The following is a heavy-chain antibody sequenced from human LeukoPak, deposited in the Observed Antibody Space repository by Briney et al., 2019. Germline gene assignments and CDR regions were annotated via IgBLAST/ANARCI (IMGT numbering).Heavy chain of an antibody. Sequence: SETLSLTCTVSGGSISSYYWSWIRQPPGKGLEWIGYIYYSGSTNYNPSLKSRVTISVDTSKNQFSLKLSSVTAADTAVYYCAREKYRPAELAFDIWGQGTMVTVSS. CDR1: GGSISSYY. CDR3: AREKYRPAELAFDI. J-gene: IGHJ3*02. V-gene: IGHV4-59*01. D-gene: IGHD1-26*01. CDR2: IYYSGST.